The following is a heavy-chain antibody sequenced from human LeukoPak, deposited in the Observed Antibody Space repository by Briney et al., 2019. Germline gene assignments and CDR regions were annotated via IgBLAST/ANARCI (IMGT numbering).Heavy chain of an antibody. D-gene: IGHD6-13*01. J-gene: IGHJ3*02. CDR3: ASSSWNDAFDI. V-gene: IGHV4-31*11. CDR1: GVSIRSAGYS. Sequence: SETLSLTCAVSGVSIRSAGYSYYWIRQHPGKGLEWIGHVYYSGSTSYNPSLKSRVAMSIDPSKNQFSLKLSSVTAADTAVYYCASSSWNDAFDIWGQGTMVTVSS. CDR2: VYYSGST.